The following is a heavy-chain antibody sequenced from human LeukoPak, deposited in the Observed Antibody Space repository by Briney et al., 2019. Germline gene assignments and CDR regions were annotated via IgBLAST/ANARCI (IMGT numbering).Heavy chain of an antibody. CDR3: ARDLVTGTRVDY. D-gene: IGHD1-7*01. Sequence: GGSRRLSCAASGFTFSTYVMNWVPQAPGKGRGGVAFISYDGSNKYYTDSVKGRFTISRDNSKNTLYLQMNSLRAEDTAVYYCARDLVTGTRVDYWGQGTLVTVSS. CDR1: GFTFSTYV. J-gene: IGHJ4*02. V-gene: IGHV3-30-3*01. CDR2: ISYDGSNK.